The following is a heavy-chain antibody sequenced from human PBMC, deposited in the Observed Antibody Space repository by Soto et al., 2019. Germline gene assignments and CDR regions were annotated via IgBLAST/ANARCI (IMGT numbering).Heavy chain of an antibody. D-gene: IGHD2-15*01. Sequence: SETLSLTCTVSGGCIDTYYWSWMRQPPGKGLEWVRYIYSSGTTNYNPSLKSRVTMSVDTLKNQFYLKLSSVTAADTALYYCARLEQGGGIVVVPDVYYHGVDVWGQGTTVTVSS. CDR3: ARLEQGGGIVVVPDVYYHGVDV. V-gene: IGHV4-59*01. CDR2: IYSSGTT. J-gene: IGHJ6*02. CDR1: GGCIDTYY.